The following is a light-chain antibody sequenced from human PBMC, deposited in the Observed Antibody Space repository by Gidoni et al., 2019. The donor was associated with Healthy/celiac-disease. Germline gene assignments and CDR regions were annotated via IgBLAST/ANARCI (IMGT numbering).Light chain of an antibody. Sequence: EIVLTQSPGTRSLSPGERATLSCRASQRVSSSYLAWYQQKPGQAPRLLIYGASSRATGIPDRFSGSGSGTDFTLTISRLEPEDFAVYYCQQYGSSPTFGQGTKVEIK. CDR1: QRVSSSY. J-gene: IGKJ1*01. V-gene: IGKV3-20*01. CDR3: QQYGSSPT. CDR2: GAS.